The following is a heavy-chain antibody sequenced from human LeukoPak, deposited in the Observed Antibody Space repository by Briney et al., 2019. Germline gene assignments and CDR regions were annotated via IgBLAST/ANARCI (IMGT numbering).Heavy chain of an antibody. CDR1: GFTFSSYE. Sequence: TGGSLRLSCAASGFTFSSYEMNWVRQAPGKGLEWVSYISSSGSTIYYADSVKGRFTISRDNAKNSLYLQMNSLRAEDSAVYYCARDQAGRHSDYWGQGTLVTVSS. CDR3: ARDQAGRHSDY. V-gene: IGHV3-48*03. J-gene: IGHJ4*02. D-gene: IGHD6-13*01. CDR2: ISSSGSTI.